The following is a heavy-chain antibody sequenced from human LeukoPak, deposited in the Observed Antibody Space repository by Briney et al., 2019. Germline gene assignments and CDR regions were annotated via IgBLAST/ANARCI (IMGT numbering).Heavy chain of an antibody. D-gene: IGHD6-19*01. CDR3: AKGPYSSGWSYFDY. V-gene: IGHV3-23*01. CDR1: GFTFSSYA. J-gene: IGHJ4*02. CDR2: ISGSDDST. Sequence: TGGSLRLSCAASGFTFSSYAMSWVRQAPGKGLEWVSAISGSDDSTYYADSVKGRFTLSRDNSKNTLYLQMSSLRAEDTAVYYCAKGPYSSGWSYFDYWGQGTLVTVSS.